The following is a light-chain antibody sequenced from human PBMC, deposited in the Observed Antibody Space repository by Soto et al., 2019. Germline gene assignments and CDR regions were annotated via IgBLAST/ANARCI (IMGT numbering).Light chain of an antibody. CDR1: QSVSNN. CDR2: GAS. CDR3: QQYNNWPPIT. J-gene: IGKJ5*01. V-gene: IGKV3-15*01. Sequence: EIVMTQSTATLSVSPGERATLSCRASQSVSNNLAWYQQKPGQAPRLLIYGASTRATGIPSRFSGRGSGTDFTLTISSLQSEDFAIYYCQQYNNWPPITFGQGTRLEIK.